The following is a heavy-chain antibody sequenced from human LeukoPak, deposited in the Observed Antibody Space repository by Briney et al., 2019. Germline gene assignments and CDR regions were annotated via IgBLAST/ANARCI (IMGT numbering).Heavy chain of an antibody. CDR3: ARPLGQGNEYGMDV. D-gene: IGHD1-1*01. CDR2: INHSGST. CDR1: GGSISSYY. J-gene: IGHJ6*02. Sequence: SETLSLTCTVSGGSISSYYWSWIRQSPGKGLEWIGEINHSGSTNYNPSLKSRVTISVDTSKNQFSLKLTSVTAADTAVYYCARPLGQGNEYGMDVWGQGTTVTVSS. V-gene: IGHV4-34*01.